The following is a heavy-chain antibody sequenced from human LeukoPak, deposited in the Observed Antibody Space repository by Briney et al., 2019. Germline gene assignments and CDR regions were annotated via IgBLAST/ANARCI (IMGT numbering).Heavy chain of an antibody. Sequence: SETLSLTCTVSGGSISCGGYYWSWIRQHPGKGLEWIGYIYYSGSTYYNPSLKSRVTISVDTSKNQFSLKLSSVTAADTAVYYCARDRRAGRSDAFDIRGQGTMVTVSS. CDR1: GGSISCGGYY. J-gene: IGHJ3*02. D-gene: IGHD3-16*02. V-gene: IGHV4-31*03. CDR3: ARDRRAGRSDAFDI. CDR2: IYYSGST.